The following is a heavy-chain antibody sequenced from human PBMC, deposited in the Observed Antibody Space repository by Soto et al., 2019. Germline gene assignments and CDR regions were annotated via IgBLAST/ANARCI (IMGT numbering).Heavy chain of an antibody. D-gene: IGHD6-13*01. CDR3: ARDLQSRAAAQDAFDI. J-gene: IGHJ3*02. V-gene: IGHV6-1*01. CDR1: GDSVSSNSAA. Sequence: PSPTLSLTCAISGDSVSSNSAAWNWIRQSPSRGLEWLGRTYYRSKWYNDYAVSVKSRITINPDTSKNQFSLQLNSVTPEDTAVYYCARDLQSRAAAQDAFDIWGQGTMVTVSS. CDR2: TYYRSKWYN.